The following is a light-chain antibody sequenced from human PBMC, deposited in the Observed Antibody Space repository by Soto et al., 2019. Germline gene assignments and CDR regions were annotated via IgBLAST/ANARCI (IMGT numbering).Light chain of an antibody. J-gene: IGLJ1*01. CDR3: QSYDTSLSGYV. Sequence: QSVLTQRPSVSGAPGQRVTISCTGTSSNIGAGYDVHWYQQLPGTAPRLLIQAYNTRPSGVPDRFSGSKSGASASLDITGLQTDDEADYYCQSYDTSLSGYVFGFGTKVTVL. V-gene: IGLV1-40*01. CDR1: SSNIGAGYD. CDR2: AYN.